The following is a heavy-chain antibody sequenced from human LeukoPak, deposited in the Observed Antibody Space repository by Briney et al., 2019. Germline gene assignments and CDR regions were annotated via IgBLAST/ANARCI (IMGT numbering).Heavy chain of an antibody. CDR3: ARRTILTGSDY. J-gene: IGHJ4*02. CDR2: IYYSGST. V-gene: IGHV4-39*01. CDR1: GGSINTPNYY. D-gene: IGHD3-9*01. Sequence: PLETLSLTCTVSGGSINTPNYYWGWIRQTPGKGLEWIGSIYYSGSTNYNPSLKSRVTISVDTSKNQFSLKLSSVTAADTAVYYCARRTILTGSDYWGQGTLVTVSS.